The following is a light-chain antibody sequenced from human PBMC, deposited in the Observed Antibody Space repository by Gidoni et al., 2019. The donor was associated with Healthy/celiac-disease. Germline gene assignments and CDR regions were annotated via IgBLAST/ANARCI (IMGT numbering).Light chain of an antibody. CDR2: LGS. V-gene: IGKV2-28*01. Sequence: DIVMTQSPLSLPVTPGEPASISCRSSQSLLHSNGYNYLDWYLQKPGQSPQLLIYLGSNRASGVPDRFSGSGSGTDFTLKISRVEAEDVGVYYCMQALQTPPWXFXQGTKLEIK. CDR3: MQALQTPPWX. J-gene: IGKJ2*02. CDR1: QSLLHSNGYNY.